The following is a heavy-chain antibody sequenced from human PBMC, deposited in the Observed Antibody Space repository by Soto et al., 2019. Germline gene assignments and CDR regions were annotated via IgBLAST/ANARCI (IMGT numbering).Heavy chain of an antibody. J-gene: IGHJ6*02. Sequence: GESLKISCNGSGYSFTSYRISWVRQMPRRGLEGMGRIGPSYSYTIYSPSFQGHVSISAEKSISTAYRQWSSLKASDTAMYYCARGIAAAGTDYGMDVWAKGPRSPSP. D-gene: IGHD6-13*01. V-gene: IGHV5-10-1*01. CDR3: ARGIAAAGTDYGMDV. CDR1: GYSFTSYR. CDR2: IGPSYSYT.